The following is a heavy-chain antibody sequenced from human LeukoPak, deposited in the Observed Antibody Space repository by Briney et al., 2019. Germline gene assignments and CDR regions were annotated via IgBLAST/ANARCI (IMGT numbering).Heavy chain of an antibody. CDR3: ARTRYCSGGSCYGPIRSPPYYFDY. CDR1: GGSISSGDYY. V-gene: IGHV4-30-4*01. D-gene: IGHD2-15*01. CDR2: IYYSGST. J-gene: IGHJ4*02. Sequence: SQTLSLTCTVSGGSISSGDYYWSWIRQPPGKGLEWIGYIYYSGSTYYNPSLKSRVTISVDTSKNQFSLKLSSVTAADTAVYYCARTRYCSGGSCYGPIRSPPYYFDYWGQGTLVTVSS.